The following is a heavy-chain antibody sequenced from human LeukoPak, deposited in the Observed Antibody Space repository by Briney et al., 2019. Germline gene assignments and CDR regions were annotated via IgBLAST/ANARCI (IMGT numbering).Heavy chain of an antibody. Sequence: SETLSLTCAVYGGSFSGYYRSWIRQPPGKGLEWIGEINHSGSTNYNPSLKSRVTISVDTSKNQFSLKLSSVTAADTAVYYCASLGGYCSGGSCYPGPWLDFWGQGTLVTVSS. CDR2: INHSGST. CDR3: ASLGGYCSGGSCYPGPWLDF. CDR1: GGSFSGYY. V-gene: IGHV4-34*01. J-gene: IGHJ5*01. D-gene: IGHD2-15*01.